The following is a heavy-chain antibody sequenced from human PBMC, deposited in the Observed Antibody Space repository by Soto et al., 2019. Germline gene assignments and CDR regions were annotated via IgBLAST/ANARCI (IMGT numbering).Heavy chain of an antibody. J-gene: IGHJ6*02. CDR3: ARGDCSGGSCYFYYYGMDV. CDR1: GFTFSSYD. CDR2: IGTAGDT. V-gene: IGHV3-13*04. D-gene: IGHD2-15*01. Sequence: EVQLVESGGGLVQPGGSLRLSCAASGFTFSSYDMHWVRQATGKGLEWVSAIGTAGDTYYPGSVKGRFTISRENAKNSLYLQMNSLRAGDTAVYYCARGDCSGGSCYFYYYGMDVWGQGTTVTVSS.